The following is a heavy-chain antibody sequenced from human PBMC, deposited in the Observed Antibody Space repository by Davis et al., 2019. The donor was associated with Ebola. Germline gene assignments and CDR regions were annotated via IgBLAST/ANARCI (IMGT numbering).Heavy chain of an antibody. CDR1: GFIFSSYA. D-gene: IGHD3-10*01. Sequence: GESLKISCAASGFIFSSYAMSWVRQAPGRGLAWVSTISDSGGSTFYADSVKGRFTISRDNSKNTLYLQMNSLRAEDTAVYYCARDLEAYYYGSGSYCGSWGQGTLVTVSS. V-gene: IGHV3-23*01. J-gene: IGHJ4*02. CDR3: ARDLEAYYYGSGSYCGS. CDR2: ISDSGGST.